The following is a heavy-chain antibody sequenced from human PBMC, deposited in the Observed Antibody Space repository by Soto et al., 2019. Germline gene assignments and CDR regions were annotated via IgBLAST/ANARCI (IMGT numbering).Heavy chain of an antibody. J-gene: IGHJ5*02. CDR1: GGTFNTFS. CDR2: IIPIFGTA. CDR3: AKIDSGDRP. V-gene: IGHV1-69*12. D-gene: IGHD6-19*01. Sequence: QVQLVQSGAELKKPGSSVRVSCTASGGTFNTFSINWVRQSPGQGLEWMRRIIPIFGTADYAQKFQARLTISADESTSTAYMELRSLRSDDTAMYYCAKIDSGDRPWAQGTLVTVSS.